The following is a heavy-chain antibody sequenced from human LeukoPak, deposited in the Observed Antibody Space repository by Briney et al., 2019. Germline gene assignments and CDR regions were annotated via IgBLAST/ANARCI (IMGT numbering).Heavy chain of an antibody. V-gene: IGHV1-69*13. CDR2: IIPIFGTA. CDR3: ARVSIVVVPAAQYNWFDP. Sequence: SVKVSCKASGGTFSSYAISWVRQAPGQGLEWMGGIIPIFGTANYAQKFQGRVTITADESTSTAYMELSSLRSEDTAVYYCARVSIVVVPAAQYNWFDPWGQGTLVTVSS. CDR1: GGTFSSYA. D-gene: IGHD2-2*01. J-gene: IGHJ5*02.